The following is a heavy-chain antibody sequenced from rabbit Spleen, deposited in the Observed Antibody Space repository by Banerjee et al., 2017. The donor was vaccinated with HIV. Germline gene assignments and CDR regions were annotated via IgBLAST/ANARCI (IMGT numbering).Heavy chain of an antibody. CDR2: IYAGSSGNT. CDR1: GFSFSSGYY. CDR3: GRGSATMTMVITGYYLSL. D-gene: IGHD2-1*01. Sequence: QEQLEESGGDLVKPEGSLTLTCTASGFSFSSGYYMCWVRQAPGKGLELIACIYAGSSGNTYYASWAKGRVTISRSTSLNTVTLQLNSLTAADTATYFCGRGSATMTMVITGYYLSLWGPGTLVTVS. J-gene: IGHJ6*01. V-gene: IGHV1S45*01.